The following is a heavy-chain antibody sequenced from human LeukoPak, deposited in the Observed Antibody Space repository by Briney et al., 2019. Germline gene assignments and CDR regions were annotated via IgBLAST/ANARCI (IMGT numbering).Heavy chain of an antibody. CDR2: ISYDGNNK. CDR3: AKVPQVFTILGGMDV. CDR1: GFTFDTYG. J-gene: IGHJ6*02. V-gene: IGHV3-30*18. Sequence: SGGSLRLSCAASGFTFDTYGIHWVRQAPGKGLEWVAVISYDGNNKYYADSVKGRFTISRDNSKNTLHLQMNSLRAEDTAVYYCAKVPQVFTILGGMDVWGQGTTVTVSS. D-gene: IGHD3-9*01.